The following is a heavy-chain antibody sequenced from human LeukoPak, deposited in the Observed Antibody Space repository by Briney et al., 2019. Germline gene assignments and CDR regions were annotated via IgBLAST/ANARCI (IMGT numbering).Heavy chain of an antibody. D-gene: IGHD3-10*01. V-gene: IGHV4-61*02. Sequence: PSQTLSLTCTVSGGSISSGSFYWSWIRQPAGKGLEWIGRIYNSGRTNYNPSLKSRVTISVDTSNNQFSLKLSSVTAADTAVYYCARLITMVRGSYAFDIWGHGTMATVSS. J-gene: IGHJ3*02. CDR1: GGSISSGSFY. CDR2: IYNSGRT. CDR3: ARLITMVRGSYAFDI.